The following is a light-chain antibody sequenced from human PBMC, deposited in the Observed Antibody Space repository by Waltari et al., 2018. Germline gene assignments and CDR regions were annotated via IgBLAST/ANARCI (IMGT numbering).Light chain of an antibody. J-gene: IGLJ2*01. CDR2: SNN. Sequence: QSVLTQPPSASGTPGQRVTIPCSGSRSNIGTNTVNWYQQPPGTAPKLLIYSNNQWPAGGPDRFSGSKSGTSASLAISGLQSEDEADYYCAAWDDSLNGPVFGGGTKVTVL. V-gene: IGLV1-44*01. CDR3: AAWDDSLNGPV. CDR1: RSNIGTNT.